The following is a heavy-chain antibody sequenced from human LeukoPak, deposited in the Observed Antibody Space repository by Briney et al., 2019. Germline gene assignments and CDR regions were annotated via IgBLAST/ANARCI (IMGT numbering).Heavy chain of an antibody. J-gene: IGHJ6*02. D-gene: IGHD3-10*01. CDR3: ARDRISMVRGVIIGYYGLDV. CDR1: GGILSSCA. CDR2: IILMVNTP. Sequence: SVKVSCKASGGILSSCAISWVRQAPGQGLEWMGRIILMVNTPNYAQKFQGRVTITADKSTRTAYMELNSLRSEDTAVYYCARDRISMVRGVIIGYYGLDVWGQGTTVTVSS. V-gene: IGHV1-69*04.